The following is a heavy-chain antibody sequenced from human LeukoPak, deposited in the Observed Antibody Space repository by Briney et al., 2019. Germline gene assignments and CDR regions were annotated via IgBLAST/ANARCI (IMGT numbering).Heavy chain of an antibody. Sequence: PGGSLRLSCGASGFTFNSYSMNWVRQAPGKGLEWVSYISSSTSRIYYTDSVKGRFTISRDSARRSLFLQMNNLRDEDTAVYYCARDIHWAFDYWGQGTLVTVSS. V-gene: IGHV3-48*02. CDR3: ARDIHWAFDY. CDR2: ISSSTSRI. D-gene: IGHD7-27*01. J-gene: IGHJ4*02. CDR1: GFTFNSYS.